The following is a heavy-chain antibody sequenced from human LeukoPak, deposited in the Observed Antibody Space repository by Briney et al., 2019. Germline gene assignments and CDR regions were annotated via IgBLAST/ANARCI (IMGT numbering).Heavy chain of an antibody. CDR3: AKEAAAGSFDP. J-gene: IGHJ5*02. Sequence: GGSLRLSCAASGFTFDDYAMHWVRQAPGKGLEWVSGISWNGGSIGYADSVKGRFTISRDIAKYSLYLQMNSLRAEDMALYYCAKEAAAGSFDPWGQGTLVTVSS. V-gene: IGHV3-9*03. D-gene: IGHD6-13*01. CDR2: ISWNGGSI. CDR1: GFTFDDYA.